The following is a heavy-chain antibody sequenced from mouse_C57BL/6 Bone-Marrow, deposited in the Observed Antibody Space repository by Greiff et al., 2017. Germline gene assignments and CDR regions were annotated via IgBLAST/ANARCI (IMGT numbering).Heavy chain of an antibody. CDR1: GYTFTSYG. D-gene: IGHD1-1*01. CDR2: IYPRSGNT. Sequence: QVQLQQSGAELARPGASVKLSCKASGYTFTSYGISWVKQRTGQGLEWIGEIYPRSGNTYYNEKFKGKATLTADKSSSTAYMELRSLTSEDSAVYFCARGALQYPWFAYWGQGTTLTVSS. J-gene: IGHJ2*01. V-gene: IGHV1-81*01. CDR3: ARGALQYPWFAY.